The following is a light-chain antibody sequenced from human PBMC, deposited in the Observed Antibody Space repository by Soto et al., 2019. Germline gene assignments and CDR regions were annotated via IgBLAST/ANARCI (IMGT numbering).Light chain of an antibody. Sequence: QSALTQPASVSGSPGQSITISCTGTSSDVGTYSYVSWYLQRPGKGPKLVIFDVNDRPSGVSNRFSGSKSGNTASLTISGLQAEDEADYYCDSYTCSSTLVFGGGTKLTVL. V-gene: IGLV2-14*01. CDR2: DVN. CDR3: DSYTCSSTLV. CDR1: SSDVGTYSY. J-gene: IGLJ2*01.